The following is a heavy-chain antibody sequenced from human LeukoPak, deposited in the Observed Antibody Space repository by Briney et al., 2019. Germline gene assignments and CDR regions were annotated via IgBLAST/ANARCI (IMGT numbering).Heavy chain of an antibody. D-gene: IGHD1-26*01. V-gene: IGHV1-3*04. Sequence: GASVKVSCKSSGYSFTTYLIHWVRQAPGQRLEWMGWINTGNGNTKYSHEFQGRVTITRDTSASTAYVELSSLRSEDTAVYYCARAWESIAGYYFDYWGQGTLVTVSS. CDR1: GYSFTTYL. CDR3: ARAWESIAGYYFDY. J-gene: IGHJ4*02. CDR2: INTGNGNT.